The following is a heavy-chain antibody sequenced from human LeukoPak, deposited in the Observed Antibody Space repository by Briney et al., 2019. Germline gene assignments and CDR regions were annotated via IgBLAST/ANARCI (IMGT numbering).Heavy chain of an antibody. D-gene: IGHD3-22*01. CDR1: GFTFSSYG. CDR3: ARDRYYYDSSGYWGREEDYYYYYGMDV. Sequence: GGSLRLSCAASGFTFSSYGMSWVRQAPGKGLEWVSAISGSGDHTYYADSVKGRFTISRDNSKNTLYLQMNSLRAEDTAVYYRARDRYYYDSSGYWGREEDYYYYYGMDVWGQGTTVTVSS. V-gene: IGHV3-23*01. CDR2: ISGSGDHT. J-gene: IGHJ6*02.